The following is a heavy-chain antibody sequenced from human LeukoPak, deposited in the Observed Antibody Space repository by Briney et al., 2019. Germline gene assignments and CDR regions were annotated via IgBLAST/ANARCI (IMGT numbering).Heavy chain of an antibody. CDR3: ASGDGGYRSGREYYFDY. CDR1: GDSISSGDYY. V-gene: IGHV4-61*02. CDR2: ISSSGST. Sequence: SETLSLTCTVSGDSISSGDYYWSWIRQPAGKGLEWIGRISSSGSTNYNPSLKSRVTISVDTSKNQFSLKLSSVTAADTAVYYCASGDGGYRSGREYYFDYWGRGTLVTVSS. J-gene: IGHJ4*02. D-gene: IGHD3-10*01.